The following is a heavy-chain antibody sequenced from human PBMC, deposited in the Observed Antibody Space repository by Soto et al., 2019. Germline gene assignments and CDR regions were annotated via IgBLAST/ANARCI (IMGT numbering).Heavy chain of an antibody. J-gene: IGHJ6*02. V-gene: IGHV1-18*01. CDR3: ARDCSGGSCYSYYYYYGMDV. D-gene: IGHD2-15*01. CDR2: ISAYNGNT. Sequence: GASVKVSCKASGYTSTSYGISWVRQAPGQGLEWMGWISAYNGNTNYAQKLQGRVTMTTDTSTSTAYMELRSLRSDDTAVYYCARDCSGGSCYSYYYYYGMDVWGQGTTVTVSS. CDR1: GYTSTSYG.